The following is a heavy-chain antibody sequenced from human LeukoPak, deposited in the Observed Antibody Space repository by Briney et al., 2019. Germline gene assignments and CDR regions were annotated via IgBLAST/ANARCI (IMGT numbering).Heavy chain of an antibody. Sequence: PQTLSLTCTVSGGSISSYYWSWLRQPAGKGLEWIGRIYTRGTTNYNPSLKRRVTMSIDKSKKQFSLKLTSVTAADTAVYYCARGGSGWYQEYYYYYMDVWGKGTTVTVSS. CDR1: GGSISSYY. J-gene: IGHJ6*03. D-gene: IGHD6-19*01. CDR2: IYTRGTT. CDR3: ARGGSGWYQEYYYYYMDV. V-gene: IGHV4-4*07.